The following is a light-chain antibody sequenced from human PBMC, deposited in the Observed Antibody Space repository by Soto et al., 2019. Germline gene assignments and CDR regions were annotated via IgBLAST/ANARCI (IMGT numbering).Light chain of an antibody. V-gene: IGLV2-14*01. CDR2: DVS. Sequence: QSVLTQPASVSGSPGQSSTISCTGTSSDVGGYNYVSWYQQHPGKAPKLMIYDVSNRPSGVSNRFSGSKSGNTASPTISGLQAEDEADYYCSSYTSSSTPYVFGTGTKVTVL. CDR1: SSDVGGYNY. J-gene: IGLJ1*01. CDR3: SSYTSSSTPYV.